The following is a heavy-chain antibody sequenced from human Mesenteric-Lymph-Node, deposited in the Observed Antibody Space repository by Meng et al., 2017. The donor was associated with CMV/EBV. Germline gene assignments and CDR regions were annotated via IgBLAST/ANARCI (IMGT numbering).Heavy chain of an antibody. CDR2: ISSSSSTI. V-gene: IGHV3-48*04. J-gene: IGHJ6*02. CDR3: ARSAVGIQLWSDYYGMDV. CDR1: GFTFSSYS. D-gene: IGHD5-18*01. Sequence: GESLKISCAASGFTFSSYSMNWVRQAPGKGLEWVSYISSSSSTIYYADSVKGRFTISRDNAKNSLYLQMNSLRAEDTAVYYCARSAVGIQLWSDYYGMDVWGQGTTVTVSS.